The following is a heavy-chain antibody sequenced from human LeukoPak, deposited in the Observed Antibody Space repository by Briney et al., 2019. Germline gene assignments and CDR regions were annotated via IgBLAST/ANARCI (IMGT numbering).Heavy chain of an antibody. V-gene: IGHV3-66*01. CDR1: GFTDSTKY. Sequence: GGSLRLSCAASGFTDSTKYMTWVRRAPGKRLEWVSTIYRGTETNYADSVKDRFIISRDFSRNTFFLDLNRLRIDDTAIYYCATGKEWMALDYWGQGSLVTVSS. CDR2: IYRGTET. J-gene: IGHJ4*02. CDR3: ATGKEWMALDY. D-gene: IGHD5-24*01.